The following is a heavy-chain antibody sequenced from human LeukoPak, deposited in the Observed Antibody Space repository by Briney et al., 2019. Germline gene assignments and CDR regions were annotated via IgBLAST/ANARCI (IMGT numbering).Heavy chain of an antibody. D-gene: IGHD3-22*01. J-gene: IGHJ4*02. CDR1: GFTFSSYG. CDR3: ARDYDSSGYWQELFDY. V-gene: IGHV3-30*03. CDR2: ISYDGSNK. Sequence: PGGSLRLSCAASGFTFSSYGMHWVRQAPGKGLEWVAVISYDGSNKYYADSVKGRFTISRDNSKNTLYLQMNSLRAEDTAVYYCARDYDSSGYWQELFDYWGQGTLVTVSS.